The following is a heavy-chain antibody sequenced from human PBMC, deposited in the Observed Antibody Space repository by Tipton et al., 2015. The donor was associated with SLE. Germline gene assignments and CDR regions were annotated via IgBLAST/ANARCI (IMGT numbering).Heavy chain of an antibody. CDR3: ARQIDPPYTYYFDY. J-gene: IGHJ4*02. Sequence: LRLSCTVSGGSISNYYWSWVRQPPGKGLEWIGSIDYSGSTYYSPSLKSRVTLSVDTSKNQFSLKVNSVTAADTAVYYCARQIDPPYTYYFDYWGQGTLVTVSP. V-gene: IGHV4-59*08. CDR1: GGSISNYY. D-gene: IGHD2-21*01. CDR2: IDYSGST.